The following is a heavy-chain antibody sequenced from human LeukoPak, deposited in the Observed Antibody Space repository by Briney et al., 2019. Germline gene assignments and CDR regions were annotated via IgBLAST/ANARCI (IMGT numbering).Heavy chain of an antibody. CDR2: IYYSGST. Sequence: PSETLSLTCTVSGGSISSYYWSWIRQPPGKGREWIGYIYYSGSTNYNPSLKSRVTIPVETSKNQFSLKLSAVTAADTAVYYCARGWNYQGYFDYWGQGTLVTVSS. D-gene: IGHD1-7*01. V-gene: IGHV4-59*01. CDR1: GGSISSYY. CDR3: ARGWNYQGYFDY. J-gene: IGHJ4*02.